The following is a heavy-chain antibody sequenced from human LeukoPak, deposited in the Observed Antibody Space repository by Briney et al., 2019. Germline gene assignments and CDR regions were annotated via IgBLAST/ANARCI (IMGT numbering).Heavy chain of an antibody. CDR3: ARDNGWYSYYFDY. V-gene: IGHV3-30-3*01. J-gene: IGHJ4*02. CDR1: GFTFSSYA. CDR2: ISYDGSNK. D-gene: IGHD6-19*01. Sequence: RSLRLSCAASGFTFSSYAMHWVRQAPGKGLEWVAVISYDGSNKYYADSVKGRFTISRDNSKNTLYLQMNSLRAEDTAVYYCARDNGWYSYYFDYWGQGTLVTVSS.